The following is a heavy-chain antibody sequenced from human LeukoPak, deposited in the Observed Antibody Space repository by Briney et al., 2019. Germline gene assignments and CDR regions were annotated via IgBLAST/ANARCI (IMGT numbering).Heavy chain of an antibody. CDR2: IYPGDSDT. CDR1: GYSFTNYW. CDR3: AREGYCSSTSCYQIDY. V-gene: IGHV5-51*01. D-gene: IGHD2-2*01. Sequence: ESLKISCKGSGYSFTNYWIGWVRQMPGKGLELMGIIYPGDSDTRYSPSFQGQVTISADKSIGTAYLQWSSLKASDTAMYYCAREGYCSSTSCYQIDYWGQGTLVTVSS. J-gene: IGHJ4*02.